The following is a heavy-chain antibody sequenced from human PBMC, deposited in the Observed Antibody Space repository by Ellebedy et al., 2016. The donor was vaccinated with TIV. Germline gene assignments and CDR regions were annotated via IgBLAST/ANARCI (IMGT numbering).Heavy chain of an antibody. CDR1: GGSISSSSYY. J-gene: IGHJ6*02. CDR3: ARTPYCSSTSCYESRYGMDV. D-gene: IGHD2-2*01. CDR2: IYYSGGT. Sequence: SETLSLXXTVSGGSISSSSYYWGWIRQPPGKGLEWIGRIYYSGGTYYNPSLKTRVTISVDTSKNQLSLKMSSVTAADTAVYYCARTPYCSSTSCYESRYGMDVWGQGTTVTVSS. V-gene: IGHV4-39*01.